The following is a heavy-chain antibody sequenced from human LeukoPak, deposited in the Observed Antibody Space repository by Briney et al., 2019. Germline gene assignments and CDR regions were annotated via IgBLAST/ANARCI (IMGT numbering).Heavy chain of an antibody. V-gene: IGHV3-9*01. CDR2: IAGKTHNV. CDR1: GFAFDDFG. Sequence: GRSLRLSCVASGFAFDDFGMHWVRRAPGKGLERVSGIAGKTHNVDYADSVKGRFTISRDNAKKSLYLHMTRLTIEDTALYYCAKEALGVAGGVFDPWGQGTLVTVSA. J-gene: IGHJ5*02. D-gene: IGHD6-19*01. CDR3: AKEALGVAGGVFDP.